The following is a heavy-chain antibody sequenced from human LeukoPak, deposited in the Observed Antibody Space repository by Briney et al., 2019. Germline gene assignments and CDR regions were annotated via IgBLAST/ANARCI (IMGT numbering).Heavy chain of an antibody. J-gene: IGHJ6*02. CDR1: GYTLTELS. CDR3: ARDFVDTAMAYYYYYGMDV. CDR2: FDPEDGET. D-gene: IGHD5-18*01. Sequence: ASVKVSCKVSGYTLTELSMHWVRQAPGKGLEWMGGFDPEDGETIYAQKFQGRVTMTEDTSTDTAYMELSSLRSEDTAVYYCARDFVDTAMAYYYYYGMDVWGQGTTVTVSS. V-gene: IGHV1-24*01.